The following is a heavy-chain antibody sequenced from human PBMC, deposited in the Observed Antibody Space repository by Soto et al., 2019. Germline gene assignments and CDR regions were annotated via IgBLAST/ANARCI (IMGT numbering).Heavy chain of an antibody. CDR2: IFHSGST. CDR1: GGSISSGGYS. V-gene: IGHV4-30-2*01. CDR3: AREGGRGSPNWYFNV. Sequence: QLQLQESGSGLVKPSQTLSLTCAVSGGSISSGGYSWSWLRQPPGKGLEWIGYIFHSGSTYYNPSLKGRAPMSVDGSKNHFSLERSFVTAAETAVYYGAREGGRGSPNWYFNVWGRAPWSPSPQ. D-gene: IGHD2-15*01. J-gene: IGHJ2*01.